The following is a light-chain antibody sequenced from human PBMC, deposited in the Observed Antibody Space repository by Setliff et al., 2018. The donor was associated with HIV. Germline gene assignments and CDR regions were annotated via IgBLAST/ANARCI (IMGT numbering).Light chain of an antibody. CDR2: DVT. CDR3: SSWTGSSTLL. V-gene: IGLV2-14*03. CDR1: NDIVDYNY. Sequence: NDIVDYNYVSWYQQHPVNTPKLIIYDVTNRPSGVSDRFSASKSGNTASLTISGLQADDEADYYCSSWTGSSTLLFGTGTKVTVL. J-gene: IGLJ1*01.